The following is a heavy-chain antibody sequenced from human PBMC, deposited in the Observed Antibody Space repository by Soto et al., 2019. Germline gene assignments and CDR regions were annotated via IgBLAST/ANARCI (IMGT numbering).Heavy chain of an antibody. Sequence: ASVKVSCKASGYTFTGYYIHWVRQAPGQGLEWMGWTNPSNGGTNYAQKFQGRVTTTRDTSLSIGYTELTTLRSDDTAVFYCAREVGGGRQYYFDSWGLGTLVTVSS. CDR3: AREVGGGRQYYFDS. J-gene: IGHJ4*02. D-gene: IGHD3-16*01. CDR1: GYTFTGYY. CDR2: TNPSNGGT. V-gene: IGHV1-2*02.